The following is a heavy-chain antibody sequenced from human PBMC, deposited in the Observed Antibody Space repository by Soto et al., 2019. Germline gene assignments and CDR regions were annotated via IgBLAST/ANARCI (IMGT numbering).Heavy chain of an antibody. Sequence: GGSLRLSCAASGFTFSSYAMIWVRQAPGKGLEWVSAISVSGGSTYYADSVKGRFTISRDNSKNTLYLQMNSLRAEDTAVYYCAKMRWTLSNPRITMIVGGYYFDYWGQGTLVTVSS. CDR3: AKMRWTLSNPRITMIVGGYYFDY. CDR2: ISVSGGST. CDR1: GFTFSSYA. V-gene: IGHV3-23*01. D-gene: IGHD3-22*01. J-gene: IGHJ4*02.